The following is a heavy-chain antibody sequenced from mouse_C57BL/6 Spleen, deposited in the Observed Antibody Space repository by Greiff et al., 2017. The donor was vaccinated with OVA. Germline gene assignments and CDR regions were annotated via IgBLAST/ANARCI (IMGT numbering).Heavy chain of an antibody. V-gene: IGHV1-5*01. CDR1: GYTFTSYW. CDR3: TRKLLLREGDYFDY. D-gene: IGHD1-1*01. J-gene: IGHJ2*01. Sequence: VHVKQSGTVLARPGASVKMSCKTSGYTFTSYWMHWVKQRPGQGLEWIGAIYPGNSDTSYNQKFKGKAKLTAVTSASTAYMELSSLTNEDSAVYYCTRKLLLREGDYFDYWGQGTTLTVSS. CDR2: IYPGNSDT.